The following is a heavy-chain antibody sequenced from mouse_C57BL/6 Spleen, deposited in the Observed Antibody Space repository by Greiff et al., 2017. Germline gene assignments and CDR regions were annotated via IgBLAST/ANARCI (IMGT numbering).Heavy chain of an antibody. D-gene: IGHD1-1*01. V-gene: IGHV2-5*01. Sequence: QVQLQQSGPGLVQPSQSLSITCTVSGFSLTSYGVHWVRQSPGKGLEWLGVIWRGGSTDYNAAFMSRLSITKDNSKSQVFFKMNSLQADDTARYYCAKQGIRSTTVVATDYAMDYWGQGTSVTVSS. CDR2: IWRGGST. CDR1: GFSLTSYG. J-gene: IGHJ4*01. CDR3: AKQGIRSTTVVATDYAMDY.